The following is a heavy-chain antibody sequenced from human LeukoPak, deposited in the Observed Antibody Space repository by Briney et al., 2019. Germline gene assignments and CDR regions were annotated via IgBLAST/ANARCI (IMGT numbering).Heavy chain of an antibody. Sequence: GGSLRLSCAASGFTFSSYSMNWVRQAPGKGLEWGSSISSSSSYIYYADSVKGRFTISRDNAKNSLYLQMNSLRAEDTAVYYCARVRPGQWLLRDAFDIWGQGTMVTVSS. CDR3: ARVRPGQWLLRDAFDI. J-gene: IGHJ3*02. V-gene: IGHV3-21*01. CDR2: ISSSSSYI. D-gene: IGHD6-19*01. CDR1: GFTFSSYS.